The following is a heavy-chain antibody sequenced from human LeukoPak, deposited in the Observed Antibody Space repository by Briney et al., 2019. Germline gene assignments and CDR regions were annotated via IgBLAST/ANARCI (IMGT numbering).Heavy chain of an antibody. Sequence: SETLSLTCTVSGGSISSYYWSWIRQPAGKGLEWIGRIYTSGSTNYNPSLKSRVTMSVDTSKNQFSLKLSSVTAADTAVYYCARDSHYSSSSLYHYYYMDAWGTGTAVTVSS. CDR2: IYTSGST. CDR3: ARDSHYSSSSLYHYYYMDA. J-gene: IGHJ6*03. V-gene: IGHV4-4*07. CDR1: GGSISSYY. D-gene: IGHD6-6*01.